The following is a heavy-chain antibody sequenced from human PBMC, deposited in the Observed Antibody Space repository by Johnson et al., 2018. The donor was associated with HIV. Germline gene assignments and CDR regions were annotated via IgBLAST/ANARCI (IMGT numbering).Heavy chain of an antibody. Sequence: QVLLVESGGGVVQPGRSLRLSCAASGFTFSSYGMHWVRQAPGKGLEWVAVIWYDGSNKYYADSVKGRFTISRDNYKNTLYLQMNSLRAEDTAVYYCAKGRLGVAFDIWGQGTMVTVSS. CDR2: IWYDGSNK. CDR1: GFTFSSYG. D-gene: IGHD3-16*01. CDR3: AKGRLGVAFDI. J-gene: IGHJ3*02. V-gene: IGHV3-33*06.